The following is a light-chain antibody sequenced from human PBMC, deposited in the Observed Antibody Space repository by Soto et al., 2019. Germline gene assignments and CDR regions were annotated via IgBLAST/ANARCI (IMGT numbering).Light chain of an antibody. CDR3: QQYGSSLPWT. CDR2: GVS. J-gene: IGKJ1*01. CDR1: QSVSSSY. V-gene: IGKV3-20*01. Sequence: EIVLTQSPGTLSLSLGERATLSCRASQSVSSSYLAWYQQKPGQAPRLIIYGVSSRATSIPVRFSCSGSGTDFTLTIIRLEPEDFAVYYCQQYGSSLPWTFCQGTKVQIK.